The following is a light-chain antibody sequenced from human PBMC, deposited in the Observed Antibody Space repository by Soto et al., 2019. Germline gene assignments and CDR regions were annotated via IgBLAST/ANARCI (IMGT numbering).Light chain of an antibody. V-gene: IGKV3-11*01. Sequence: EIVMTQSPAILSVSPGDRATLSCRAGQSVSNNLAWHQQKPGQTPRLVIYGASNRATGVPARFSGSGSGTDFTLTISSLEPEDFAVYYCQQRSNWPLTFGGGTKVDIK. CDR1: QSVSNN. CDR3: QQRSNWPLT. CDR2: GAS. J-gene: IGKJ4*01.